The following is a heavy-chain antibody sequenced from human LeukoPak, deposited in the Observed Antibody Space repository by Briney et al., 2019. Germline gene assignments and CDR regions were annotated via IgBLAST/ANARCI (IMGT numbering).Heavy chain of an antibody. Sequence: GGSLRLSCAASGFPFSDYYMSWIRQAPGKGLEWVPHIYSGGATNYADSVKGRFTISRDSSKNTLFLQMNSLRVEDTAIYYCARDPPAVAAGTYAWGQGTLVTVSS. CDR1: GFPFSDYY. CDR2: IYSGGAT. V-gene: IGHV3-66*01. J-gene: IGHJ5*02. CDR3: ARDPPAVAAGTYA. D-gene: IGHD6-13*01.